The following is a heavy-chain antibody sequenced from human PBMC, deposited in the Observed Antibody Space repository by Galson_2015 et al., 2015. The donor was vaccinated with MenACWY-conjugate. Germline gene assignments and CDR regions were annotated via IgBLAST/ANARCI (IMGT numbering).Heavy chain of an antibody. CDR3: ASFLGYGSSTSCYWDAFDI. V-gene: IGHV1-18*01. CDR2: ISAYNGNT. CDR1: GYTFTSYG. D-gene: IGHD2-2*01. Sequence: SVKVSCKASGYTFTSYGISWVRQAPGQGLEWMGWISAYNGNTNYAQKLQGRVTMTTDTSTSTAYMELRSLRSDDTAVYYCASFLGYGSSTSCYWDAFDIWGQGTMVTVSS. J-gene: IGHJ3*02.